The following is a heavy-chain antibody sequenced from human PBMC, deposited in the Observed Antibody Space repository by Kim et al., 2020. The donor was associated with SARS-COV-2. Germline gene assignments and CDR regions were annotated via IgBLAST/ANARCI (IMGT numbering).Heavy chain of an antibody. V-gene: IGHV1-24*01. CDR3: ARMVRGVKGNNWFDP. D-gene: IGHD3-10*01. Sequence: ASVKVSCKVSGYTLTELSMHWVRQAPGKGLEWMGGFDPEDGETIYAQKFQGRVTMTEDTSTDTAYMELSSLRSEDTAVYYCARMVRGVKGNNWFDPWGQGTLVTVSS. CDR1: GYTLTELS. J-gene: IGHJ5*02. CDR2: FDPEDGET.